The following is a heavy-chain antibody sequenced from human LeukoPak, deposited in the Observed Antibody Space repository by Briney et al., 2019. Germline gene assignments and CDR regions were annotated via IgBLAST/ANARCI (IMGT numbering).Heavy chain of an antibody. Sequence: PSETLSLTCTVSGGSINSSSYYWGWIRQPPGKDREWIGSIYYSGSTYYNTSHKSRVTISVDTSKKQVSLKLSSVTAADTAVYYCARRPVAVAGIDYWGQGTLVTVSS. V-gene: IGHV4-39*01. CDR1: GGSINSSSYY. J-gene: IGHJ4*02. D-gene: IGHD6-19*01. CDR3: ARRPVAVAGIDY. CDR2: IYYSGST.